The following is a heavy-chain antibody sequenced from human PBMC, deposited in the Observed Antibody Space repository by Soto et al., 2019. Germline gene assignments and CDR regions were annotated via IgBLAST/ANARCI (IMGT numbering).Heavy chain of an antibody. CDR3: ARWGSGWKALNYFDS. Sequence: QVQLQESGPGLVKPSQTLSLTCTVSGGSIDINGYSCTWIRQRPGGGLEWLGSNNYRADTYYTPSLKLRISIWLDTSQNPFSVWVTSVTAADTGMYYWARWGSGWKALNYFDSWGQGILVTVSS. D-gene: IGHD6-19*01. J-gene: IGHJ4*02. CDR2: NNYRADT. V-gene: IGHV4-31*03. CDR1: GGSIDINGYS.